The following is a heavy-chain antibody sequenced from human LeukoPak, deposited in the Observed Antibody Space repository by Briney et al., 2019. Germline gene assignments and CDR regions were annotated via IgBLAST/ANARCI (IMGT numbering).Heavy chain of an antibody. CDR2: ISGSGGST. D-gene: IGHD3-22*01. J-gene: IGHJ4*02. CDR3: AKRGVVIRVILVGFHKEAYYFDS. CDR1: GITLSNYG. V-gene: IGHV3-23*01. Sequence: RGSPRLSCAVSGITLSNYGMSWFRQAPGKGLEWVAHISGSGGSTNYAGSVKGRFTISRDNRKNTLYLQMNSLRVEDTAVYFCAKRGVVIRVILVGFHKEAYYFDSWGQGALVTVSS.